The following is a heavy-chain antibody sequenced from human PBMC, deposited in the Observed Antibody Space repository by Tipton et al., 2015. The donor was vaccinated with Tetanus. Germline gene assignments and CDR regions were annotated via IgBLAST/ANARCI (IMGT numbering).Heavy chain of an antibody. CDR2: IFYNGRT. D-gene: IGHD2/OR15-2a*01. CDR1: GGSLRSGDHY. CDR3: ARVSRRNFYFDY. Sequence: TLSLTCSVSGGSLRSGDHYWSWIRQPPGKGLEWIAYIFYNGRTQYSPSLKSRVTISVDTAQNQFSLQLRSVTVADSAVYFCARVSRRNFYFDYWGPGAQVTVSS. J-gene: IGHJ4*02. V-gene: IGHV4-61*08.